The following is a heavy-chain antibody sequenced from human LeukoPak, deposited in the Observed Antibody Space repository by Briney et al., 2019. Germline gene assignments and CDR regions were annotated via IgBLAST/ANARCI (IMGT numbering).Heavy chain of an antibody. Sequence: ASVKVSCKASGFTFTSSAVQWVRQARGQRLEWIGWIVVGSGNTNYAQKFQERVTITRDMSISTAYMELSSLRSEDTAVYYCARGPPSGYSSSWYFDYWGQGTLVTVSS. CDR2: IVVGSGNT. CDR1: GFTFTSSA. J-gene: IGHJ4*02. D-gene: IGHD6-13*01. CDR3: ARGPPSGYSSSWYFDY. V-gene: IGHV1-58*01.